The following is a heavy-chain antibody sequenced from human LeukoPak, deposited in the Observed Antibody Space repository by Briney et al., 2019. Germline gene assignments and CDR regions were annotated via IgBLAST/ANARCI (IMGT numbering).Heavy chain of an antibody. J-gene: IGHJ3*02. CDR2: INPSGGST. Sequence: ASVKVSCKASGYTFTSYYMHWVRQAPGQGLEWMGIINPSGGSTSYAQKFQGRVTMTTDTSTSTAYMELRSLRSDDTAVYYCARESGSSDAFDIWGQGTMVTVSS. V-gene: IGHV1-46*01. CDR1: GYTFTSYY. CDR3: ARESGSSDAFDI. D-gene: IGHD3-10*01.